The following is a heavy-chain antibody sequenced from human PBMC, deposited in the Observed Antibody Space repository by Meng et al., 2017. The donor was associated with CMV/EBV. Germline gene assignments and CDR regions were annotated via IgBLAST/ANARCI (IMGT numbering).Heavy chain of an antibody. CDR3: AREGDNPFDY. Sequence: QWQRQESGPGLVKPSQTLSPTCTVSGGSTSSGDYYWSCIRQRPGKGLEWIGYIYYSGSTYYTPSLKSRVTISVDTSKNQCSLKLSSVTAADTAVYYCAREGDNPFDYWAREPWSPSPQ. CDR2: IYYSGST. J-gene: IGHJ4*02. D-gene: IGHD2-21*02. CDR1: GGSTSSGDYY. V-gene: IGHV4-30-4*08.